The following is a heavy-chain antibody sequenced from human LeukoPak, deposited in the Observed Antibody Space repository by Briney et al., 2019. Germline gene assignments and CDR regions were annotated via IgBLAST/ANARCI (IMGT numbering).Heavy chain of an antibody. CDR3: ARVPVAAAGLGRGYYYYGMDV. Sequence: SGTLSLTCAVSGGSIGSSNWWSWVRQPPGKGLEWIGEIYHSGSTNYNPSLKSRVTISVDKSKNQFSLKLSSVTAADTAVYYCARVPVAAAGLGRGYYYYGMDVWGQGTTVTVSS. CDR2: IYHSGST. CDR1: GGSIGSSNW. D-gene: IGHD6-13*01. V-gene: IGHV4-4*02. J-gene: IGHJ6*02.